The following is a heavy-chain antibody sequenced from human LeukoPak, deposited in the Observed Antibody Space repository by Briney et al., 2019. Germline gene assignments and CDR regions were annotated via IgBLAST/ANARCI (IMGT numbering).Heavy chain of an antibody. Sequence: PGGSLRLSCAASGFTFSSYEMNWVRQAPGKGLEWVSYISSSGSTIYYADSVKGRFTISRDNAKNSLYLQMNNLRAEDTAVYYCARDRLLLWFGELSNYYYYGMDVWGKGTTVTVSS. D-gene: IGHD3-10*01. CDR1: GFTFSSYE. V-gene: IGHV3-48*03. J-gene: IGHJ6*04. CDR3: ARDRLLLWFGELSNYYYYGMDV. CDR2: ISSSGSTI.